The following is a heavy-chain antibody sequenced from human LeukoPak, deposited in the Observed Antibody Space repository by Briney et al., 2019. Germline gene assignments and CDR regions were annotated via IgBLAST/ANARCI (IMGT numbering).Heavy chain of an antibody. CDR1: GGSFSGYY. D-gene: IGHD3-22*01. Sequence: PSGTLSLTCAVYGGSFSGYYWSWIRQPPGKGLEWIGEINHSGSTYYNPSLKSRVTISVDTSKNQFSLKLSSVTAADTAVYYCARDQGTIILGYFDYWGQGTLVTVSS. J-gene: IGHJ4*02. V-gene: IGHV4-34*01. CDR3: ARDQGTIILGYFDY. CDR2: INHSGST.